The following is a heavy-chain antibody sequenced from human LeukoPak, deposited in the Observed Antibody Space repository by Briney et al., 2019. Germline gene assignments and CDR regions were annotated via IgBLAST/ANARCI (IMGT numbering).Heavy chain of an antibody. CDR1: GFTFSPYS. J-gene: IGHJ4*02. Sequence: GGSLRLSCATSGFTFSPYSFNWVRQAPGKGLEWISYINAHRTTYYADSVEGRFTISRDNAKNSAYLQLNSLRVEDTAVYYCARALHDSSGYYFDYWGQGTLVTVSS. CDR2: INAHRTT. V-gene: IGHV3-48*01. CDR3: ARALHDSSGYYFDY. D-gene: IGHD3-22*01.